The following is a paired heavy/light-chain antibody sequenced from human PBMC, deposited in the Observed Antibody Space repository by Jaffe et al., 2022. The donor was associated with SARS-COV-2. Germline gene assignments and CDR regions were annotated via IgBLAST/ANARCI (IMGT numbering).Heavy chain of an antibody. CDR1: GFTFSDSA. CDR3: TTLLDY. J-gene: IGHJ4*02. CDR2: IRGKANSYAT. Sequence: DVQLVESGGGLVQPGGSLKLSCVASGFTFSDSAMHWVRQASGKGLEWVGRIRGKANSYATAYAASVKGRFTISRDDSKNTAYLQMNSLKTDDTAVYYCTTLLDYWGQGALVTVSS. V-gene: IGHV3-73*01.
Light chain of an antibody. Sequence: SYELTQPPSVSVSPGQTARITCSADALPKEYAYWYQQKPGQAPVLMIYKDIERPSGIPERFSGSTSGTTVTLTISGVQAEDEADYYCQSADSSGTYRVFGGGTKLTVL. V-gene: IGLV3-25*03. CDR3: QSADSSGTYRV. CDR2: KDI. J-gene: IGLJ3*02. CDR1: ALPKEY.